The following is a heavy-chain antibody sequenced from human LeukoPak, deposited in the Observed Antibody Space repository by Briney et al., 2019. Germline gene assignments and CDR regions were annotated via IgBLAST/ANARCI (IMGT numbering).Heavy chain of an antibody. CDR2: ISAHNGNT. D-gene: IGHD3-22*01. J-gene: IGHJ6*03. CDR3: ARVDSLQYYYDSSGYYYYMDV. Sequence: ASVKVSCKASGYTFTSYGISWVRQAPGQGLEWIGWISAHNGNTNYAQKLQGRVTMTTDTSTSTAYMELRSLRSDDTAVYYCARVDSLQYYYDSSGYYYYMDVWGKGTTVTVSS. V-gene: IGHV1-18*01. CDR1: GYTFTSYG.